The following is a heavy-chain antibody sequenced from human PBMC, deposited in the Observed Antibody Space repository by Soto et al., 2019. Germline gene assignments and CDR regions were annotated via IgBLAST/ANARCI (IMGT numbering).Heavy chain of an antibody. J-gene: IGHJ3*02. CDR3: ATQDGRLDI. CDR1: GFTFSSYA. V-gene: IGHV3-23*01. Sequence: GGSLRLSSASSGFTFSSYAMSWVRQAPGKGLEWVSAISGSGGSTYYADSVKGRFTISRDNSKNTLYLQMNSLRAEDTAVYYCATQDGRLDIWGQGTMVTVSS. D-gene: IGHD6-25*01. CDR2: ISGSGGST.